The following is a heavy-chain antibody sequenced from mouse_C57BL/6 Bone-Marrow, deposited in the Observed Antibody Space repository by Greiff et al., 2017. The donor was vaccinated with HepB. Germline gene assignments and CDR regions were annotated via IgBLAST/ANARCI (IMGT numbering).Heavy chain of an antibody. CDR1: GFTFSDYG. CDR2: ISSGSSTI. CDR3: ARSRLYPPRGFAY. Sequence: EVKLVESGGGLVKPGGSLKLSCAASGFTFSDYGMHWVRQAPEKGLEWVAYISSGSSTIYYADTVKGRFTISRDNAKNTLFLQMTSLRSEDTAMYYCARSRLYPPRGFAYWGQGTLVTVSA. V-gene: IGHV5-17*01. J-gene: IGHJ3*01. D-gene: IGHD2-12*01.